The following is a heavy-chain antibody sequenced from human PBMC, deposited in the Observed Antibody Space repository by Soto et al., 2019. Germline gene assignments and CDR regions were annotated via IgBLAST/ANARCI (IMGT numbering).Heavy chain of an antibody. CDR2: ISYDGSNK. V-gene: IGHV3-30*03. Sequence: PGGYVRLSCAASGLTFSSNGMYCVLQAPGKGLEWVAVISYDGSNKYYADSVKGRFTISRDNSKNTLYLQMNSLRAEDTAVYYCARGLHYYDSSGYYYGVYWGQGT. CDR3: ARGLHYYDSSGYYYGVY. J-gene: IGHJ4*02. CDR1: GLTFSSNG. D-gene: IGHD3-22*01.